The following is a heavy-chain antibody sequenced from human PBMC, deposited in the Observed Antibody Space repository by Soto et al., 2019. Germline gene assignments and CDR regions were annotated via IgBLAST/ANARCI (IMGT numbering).Heavy chain of an antibody. J-gene: IGHJ4*02. CDR2: IGGSSDYT. Sequence: GGSLRLSCGASGFTFRSYVMRWVRQAQGGGLEWVSAIGGSSDYTYYADSVKGRFTISRDNSETTLFLQMNTLGAADTAADVCATSRSNSCSYYFDYWGQGTAVSV. D-gene: IGHD2-15*01. CDR1: GFTFRSYV. V-gene: IGHV3-23*01. CDR3: ATSRSNSCSYYFDY.